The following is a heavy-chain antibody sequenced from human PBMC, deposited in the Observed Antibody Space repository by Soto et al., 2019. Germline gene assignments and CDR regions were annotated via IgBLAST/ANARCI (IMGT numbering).Heavy chain of an antibody. Sequence: QITLKESGPTLVNPTQPLTLTCTFSGFSLRTSGVGVGWIRQHPGKGLECVALIYWDDDKGYSPSLKSRLPISPDTSHHQVVLTMANMDPVDTATYYCAHSLRFESGSGGSCYSFDYWGPGTLGTVSS. CDR3: AHSLRFESGSGGSCYSFDY. J-gene: IGHJ4*02. CDR2: IYWDDDK. V-gene: IGHV2-5*02. CDR1: GFSLRTSGVG. D-gene: IGHD2-15*01.